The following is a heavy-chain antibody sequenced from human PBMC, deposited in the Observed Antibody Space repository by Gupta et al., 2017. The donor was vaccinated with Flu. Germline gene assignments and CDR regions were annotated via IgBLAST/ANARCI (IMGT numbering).Heavy chain of an antibody. J-gene: IGHJ4*02. CDR3: ARDPSITGTDPPFDY. CDR2: INAGNGNT. CDR1: GYTFTSYA. Sequence: GAEVKKPGASVKVSCKASGYTFTSYAMHWVRQAPGQRLEWMGWINAGNGNTKYSQKFQGRVTITRDTSASTAYMELSSLRSEDTAVYYCARDPSITGTDPPFDYWGQGTLVTVPS. V-gene: IGHV1-3*01. D-gene: IGHD1/OR15-1a*01.